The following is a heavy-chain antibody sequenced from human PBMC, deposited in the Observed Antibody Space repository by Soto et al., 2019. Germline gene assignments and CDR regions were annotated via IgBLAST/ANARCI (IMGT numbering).Heavy chain of an antibody. V-gene: IGHV3-21*01. CDR1: GFTFSRYS. D-gene: IGHD1-20*01. J-gene: IGHJ3*02. CDR3: ARDLTGTPHDAFDI. Sequence: GSLILSFETSGFTFSRYSMNWVRQAPGKGLEWVSSISSSSSYIYYADSVKGRFTISRDNAKDSLYLQMNSLRAEDTAVYYCARDLTGTPHDAFDIWGQGTTVTV. CDR2: ISSSSSYI.